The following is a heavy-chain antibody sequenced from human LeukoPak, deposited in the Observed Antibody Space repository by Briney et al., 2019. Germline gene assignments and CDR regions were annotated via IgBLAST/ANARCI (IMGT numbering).Heavy chain of an antibody. Sequence: GGSLRLSCAASGFTFSSYSMNWVRQAPGKGLEWVSSISSSSSYIYYAGSVKGRFTISRDNAKNSLYLQMNSLRAEDTAVYYCARGSSTTGYWGQGTLVTVSS. V-gene: IGHV3-21*01. CDR2: ISSSSSYI. J-gene: IGHJ4*02. D-gene: IGHD2-2*01. CDR1: GFTFSSYS. CDR3: ARGSSTTGY.